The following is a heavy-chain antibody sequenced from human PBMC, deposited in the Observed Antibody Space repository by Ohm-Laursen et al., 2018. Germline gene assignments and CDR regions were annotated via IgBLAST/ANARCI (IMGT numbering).Heavy chain of an antibody. CDR3: AKDGMRQNYYGMDV. CDR1: GFTFSSYD. Sequence: SLRLSCSASGFTFSSYDMHWVRQATGKGLEWISGIGTTGDTNYPDSVRGRFTVSRENAKNSLYLQMNSLRAEDTAVYYCAKDGMRQNYYGMDVWGQGTTVTVSS. V-gene: IGHV3-13*01. CDR2: IGTTGDT. D-gene: IGHD2-8*01. J-gene: IGHJ6*02.